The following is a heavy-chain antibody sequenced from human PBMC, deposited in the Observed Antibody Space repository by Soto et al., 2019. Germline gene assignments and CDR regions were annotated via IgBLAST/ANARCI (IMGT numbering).Heavy chain of an antibody. Sequence: EVQLVESGGGLVPPGGSLRLSCAASGFTFRSYEMHWVRQSPGKGLEWVSRINTDGSSTKYADSVKGRFTFSRDNAQNTLYLQMNSLRAEDTAVYYCARDFGIPDNPQQIWGQGTQVTVSS. V-gene: IGHV3-74*03. CDR3: ARDFGIPDNPQQI. CDR2: INTDGSST. D-gene: IGHD1-1*01. J-gene: IGHJ4*02. CDR1: GFTFRSYE.